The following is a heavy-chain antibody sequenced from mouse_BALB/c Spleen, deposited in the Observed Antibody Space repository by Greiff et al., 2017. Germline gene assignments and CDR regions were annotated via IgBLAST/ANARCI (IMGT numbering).Heavy chain of an antibody. D-gene: IGHD2-2*01. CDR3: AREGYGFAY. CDR1: GYTFTSYT. Sequence: VKLQESAAELARPGASVKMSCKASGYTFTSYTMHWVKQRPGQGLEWIGYINPSSGYTEYNQKFKDKTTLTADKSSSTAYMQLSSLTSEDSAVYYCAREGYGFAYWGQGTLVTVSA. V-gene: IGHV1-4*02. CDR2: INPSSGYT. J-gene: IGHJ3*01.